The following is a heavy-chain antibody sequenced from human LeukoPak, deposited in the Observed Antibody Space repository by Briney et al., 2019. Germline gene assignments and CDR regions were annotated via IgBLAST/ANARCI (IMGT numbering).Heavy chain of an antibody. CDR1: GFTFSSYS. CDR2: ISSSSSYI. J-gene: IGHJ4*02. D-gene: IGHD2-2*01. V-gene: IGHV3-21*04. Sequence: PGGSLRLSCAASGFTFSSYSMNWVRQAPGKGLEWVSSISSSSSYIYYADSVKGRFTISRDNSRNTLYLQMNSLRAEDTAIYYCAKYLRAARRIFDYWGQGTLVTVSS. CDR3: AKYLRAARRIFDY.